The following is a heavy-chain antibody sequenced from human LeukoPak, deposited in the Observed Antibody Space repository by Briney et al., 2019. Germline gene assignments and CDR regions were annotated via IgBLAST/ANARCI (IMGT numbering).Heavy chain of an antibody. CDR1: GYTFTGYY. D-gene: IGHD6-13*01. CDR2: INPNSGGT. Sequence: GASVKVSCKASGYTFTGYYIHWVRQAPGQGLEWMGWINPNSGGTYAQKFQGRVTMTRDTSISTAYMELSRLRSDDTAVYYCARDPGSSYSSSWYDYYYMDVWGKGTTVTISS. J-gene: IGHJ6*03. V-gene: IGHV1-2*02. CDR3: ARDPGSSYSSSWYDYYYMDV.